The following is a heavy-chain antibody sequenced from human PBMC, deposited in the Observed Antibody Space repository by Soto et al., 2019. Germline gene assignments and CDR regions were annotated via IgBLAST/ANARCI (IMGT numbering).Heavy chain of an antibody. D-gene: IGHD3-9*01. V-gene: IGHV4-4*02. J-gene: IGHJ3*02. CDR3: ARDAMEDYDLLTGPLAFDI. CDR2: IYHSGST. Sequence: QVQLQESGPGLVKPSGTLSLTCGVSGGSISSRNCWSWVRQPPGKGLEWIGEIYHSGSTNYNPSLKSRVTISVDKSKNQFSLKLTSVTAADTAVYYCARDAMEDYDLLTGPLAFDIWGQGTMVTVSS. CDR1: GGSISSRNC.